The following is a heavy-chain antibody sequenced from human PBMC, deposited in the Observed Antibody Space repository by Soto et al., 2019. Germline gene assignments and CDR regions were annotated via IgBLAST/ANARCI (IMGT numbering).Heavy chain of an antibody. CDR3: VKSRGGNNFDFCD. CDR2: VRGNGDPP. CDR1: GFTFSSYA. Sequence: PGGSLRLSCSASGFTFSSYAMHWVRQAPGKGLEYVSGVRGNGDPPFYADSVKGRFTISRDNSKNTLYLQMSSLSADDTAVYYCVKSRGGNNFDFCDWGQRGLVSVSS. D-gene: IGHD3-3*01. J-gene: IGHJ4*02. V-gene: IGHV3-64D*06.